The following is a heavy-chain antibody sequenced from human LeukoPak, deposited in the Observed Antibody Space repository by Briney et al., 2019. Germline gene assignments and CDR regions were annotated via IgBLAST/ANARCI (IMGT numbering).Heavy chain of an antibody. CDR3: ARDFGGYCSSTSCRENTLLDY. J-gene: IGHJ4*02. CDR1: GFTFSSYG. V-gene: IGHV3-30*03. CDR2: ISYDGSNK. D-gene: IGHD2-2*03. Sequence: GRSLRLSCAASGFTFSSYGMHWVRQAPGKGLEWVAVISYDGSNKYYADSVKGRFTISRDNSKNTLYLQMNSLRAEDTAVYYCARDFGGYCSSTSCRENTLLDYWGQGTLVTVSS.